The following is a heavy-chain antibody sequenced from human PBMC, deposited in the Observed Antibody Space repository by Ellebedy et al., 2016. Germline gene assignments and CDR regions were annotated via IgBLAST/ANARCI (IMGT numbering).Heavy chain of an antibody. CDR1: GFSFSSYW. J-gene: IGHJ4*02. CDR3: ARALYDSKLLGN. CDR2: IIPDGSST. V-gene: IGHV3-74*01. Sequence: GESLKISCAASGFSFSSYWMHWVRQAPGKGLVWVSRIIPDGSSTNYADSVKGRFTISRDNAKNTLFLQMNSLRAEDTAVYYCARALYDSKLLGNWGQGTLVTVSS. D-gene: IGHD3-22*01.